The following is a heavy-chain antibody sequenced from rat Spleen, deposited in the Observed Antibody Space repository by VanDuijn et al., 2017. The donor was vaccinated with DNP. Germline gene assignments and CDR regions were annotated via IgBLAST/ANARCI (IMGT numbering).Heavy chain of an antibody. Sequence: EVQLVESGGGLVQPGRSLKLSCAASGFTFSDYYMAWVRQAPKKGLEWVAAISPSGSRPYSPDSVKGRFTISRDNAKSSLYLQMDSLRSEDTATYYCTTERDDGSYYFPNWFAYWGQGTLVTVSS. CDR3: TTERDDGSYYFPNWFAY. CDR1: GFTFSDYY. V-gene: IGHV5-20*01. J-gene: IGHJ3*01. D-gene: IGHD1-12*02. CDR2: ISPSGSRP.